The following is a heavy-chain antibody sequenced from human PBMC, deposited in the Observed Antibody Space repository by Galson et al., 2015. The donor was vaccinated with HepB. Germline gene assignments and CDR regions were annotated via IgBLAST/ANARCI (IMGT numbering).Heavy chain of an antibody. CDR1: GYTFTSYG. CDR2: ISAYNGNT. J-gene: IGHJ4*02. V-gene: IGHV1-18*01. Sequence: SVKVSCKASGYTFTSYGISWVRQAPGQGLEWMGWISAYNGNTNYAQKLQGRVTMTTDTSTSTAYMELRSLRSDDTAVYYCARRPFHYYDSSGYGTGSDYWGQGTLVTVSS. CDR3: ARRPFHYYDSSGYGTGSDY. D-gene: IGHD3-22*01.